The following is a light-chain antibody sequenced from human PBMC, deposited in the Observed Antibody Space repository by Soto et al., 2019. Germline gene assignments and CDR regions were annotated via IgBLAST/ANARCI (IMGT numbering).Light chain of an antibody. CDR1: QSVNNF. J-gene: IGKJ4*01. CDR2: DAS. CDR3: KKRRNWPPALS. Sequence: EVVLTQSPATLSLSPGDRATLSCRASQSVNNFLAWYQQKPGQTPRLLIYDASKRATGIPGRFSGSGSGTALTLTIRSLEPEDFAVYSCKKRRNWPPALSFGGGTKVE. V-gene: IGKV3-11*01.